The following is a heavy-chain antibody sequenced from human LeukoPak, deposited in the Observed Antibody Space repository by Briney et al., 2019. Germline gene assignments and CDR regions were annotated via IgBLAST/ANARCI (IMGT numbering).Heavy chain of an antibody. V-gene: IGHV3-7*01. D-gene: IGHD3-22*01. J-gene: IGHJ4*02. Sequence: GGSLRLSCAASGFTFSSYWMSWVRQAPGKGREWVANIKQDGSEKYYVDSVKGRFTISRDNAKNSLYLQMNSLRAEDTAVYYCARYYYDSSGYYRPNFDYWGQGTLVTVSS. CDR3: ARYYYDSSGYYRPNFDY. CDR1: GFTFSSYW. CDR2: IKQDGSEK.